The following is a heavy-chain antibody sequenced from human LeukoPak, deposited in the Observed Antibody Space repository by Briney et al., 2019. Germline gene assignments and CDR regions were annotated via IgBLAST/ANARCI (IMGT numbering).Heavy chain of an antibody. V-gene: IGHV1-69*13. CDR2: IIPIFGTA. J-gene: IGHJ4*02. Sequence: SVKVSCKASGGTFSSYAISWVRQAPGQGLEWMGGIIPIFGTANYAQKFQGRVTITADESTSTAYMELSSLRSEDTAVYYCARVYCSSTSCHTHFDYWGQGTLVTVSS. CDR3: ARVYCSSTSCHTHFDY. D-gene: IGHD2-2*02. CDR1: GGTFSSYA.